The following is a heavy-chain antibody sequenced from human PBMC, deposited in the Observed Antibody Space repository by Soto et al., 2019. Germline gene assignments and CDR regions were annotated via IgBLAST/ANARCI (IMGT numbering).Heavy chain of an antibody. J-gene: IGHJ6*02. CDR2: IIPVFETS. V-gene: IGHV1-69*06. CDR3: ASSGAAGHYYYGMDV. D-gene: IGHD6-13*01. CDR1: GGTFSSYA. Sequence: QVQLVQSGAEVKKPGSSVKVSCKASGGTFSSYAISWVRQAIGQGLEWMGGIIPVFETSTYAQTFQGRVTITADKSTSTAYMELSSLRFEDTAVYFCASSGAAGHYYYGMDVWGQGTTVTVS.